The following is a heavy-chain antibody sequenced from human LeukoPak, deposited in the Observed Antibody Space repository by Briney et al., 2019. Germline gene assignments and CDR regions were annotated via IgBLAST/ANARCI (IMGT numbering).Heavy chain of an antibody. D-gene: IGHD6-19*01. CDR2: IYYSGST. CDR1: GGSISSYY. CDR3: ARDARSRIAVAGTADNWFDP. J-gene: IGHJ5*02. V-gene: IGHV4-59*12. Sequence: SETLSLTCTVSGGSISSYYWSWIRQPPGKGPEWIGYIYYSGSTYYNPSLKSRVTISVDTSKNQFSLKLSSVTAADTAVYYCARDARSRIAVAGTADNWFDPWGQGTLVTVSS.